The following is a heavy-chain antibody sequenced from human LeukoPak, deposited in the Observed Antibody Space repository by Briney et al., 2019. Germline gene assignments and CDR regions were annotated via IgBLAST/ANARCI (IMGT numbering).Heavy chain of an antibody. CDR2: IIPVLETS. J-gene: IGHJ4*02. CDR1: GGSLSKYA. CDR3: LWDHEPFYFDS. D-gene: IGHD1-14*01. V-gene: IGHV1-69*05. Sequence: ASVNVSCKASGGSLSKYAFTWVRQAPGQGLEWMGGIIPVLETSNNAQKFQGRVTIITDESTNTAYMELSSLRPDDTAVADALWDHEPFYFDSWGQGTLVTVSS.